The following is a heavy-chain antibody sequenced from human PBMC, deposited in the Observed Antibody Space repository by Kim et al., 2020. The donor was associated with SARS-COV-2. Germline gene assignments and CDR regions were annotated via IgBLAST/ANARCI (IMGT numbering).Heavy chain of an antibody. V-gene: IGHV3-49*04. CDR3: TRDWPPYYYDSSGYKYYYYGMDV. CDR1: GFTFGDYA. D-gene: IGHD3-22*01. J-gene: IGHJ6*02. CDR2: IRSKAYGGTT. Sequence: GGSLRLSCTASGFTFGDYAMSWVRQAPGKGLEWVGFIRSKAYGGTTEYAASVKGRFTISRDDSKSIAYLQMNSLKTEDTAVYYCTRDWPPYYYDSSGYKYYYYGMDVWGQGTTVTVSS.